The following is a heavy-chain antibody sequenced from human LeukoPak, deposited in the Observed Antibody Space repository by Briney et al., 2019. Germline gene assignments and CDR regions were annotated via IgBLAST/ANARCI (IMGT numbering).Heavy chain of an antibody. CDR2: IYYSGST. J-gene: IGHJ4*02. V-gene: IGHV4-39*07. D-gene: IGHD5-12*01. CDR3: ASSRDGYNSGSYFDY. Sequence: SETLSLTCTVSGGSISSSSYYWGWIRQPPGKGLEWIGSIYYSGSTYYNPSLKSRVTISVDTSKNQFSLKLSSVTAADTAVYYCASSRDGYNSGSYFDYWGQGTLVTVSS. CDR1: GGSISSSSYY.